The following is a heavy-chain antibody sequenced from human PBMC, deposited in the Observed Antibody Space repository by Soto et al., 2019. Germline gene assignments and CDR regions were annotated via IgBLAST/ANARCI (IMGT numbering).Heavy chain of an antibody. CDR3: ARHGYNYGGGYFDY. D-gene: IGHD5-18*01. V-gene: IGHV3-66*04. J-gene: IGHJ4*02. CDR2: IYSGGST. CDR1: VVSVSSNY. Sequence: EVQLVESGGGLVEPAGALRLACAASVVSVSSNYMSWVRQAPGKGLEWVSVIYSGGSTYYADSVKGRFTISRDNSKNTLYLQMNSLRAEDTAVYYCARHGYNYGGGYFDYWGQGTLVTVSS.